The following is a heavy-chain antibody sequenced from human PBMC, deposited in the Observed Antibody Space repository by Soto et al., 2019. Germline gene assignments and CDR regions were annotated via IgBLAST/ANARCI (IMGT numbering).Heavy chain of an antibody. D-gene: IGHD5-18*01. CDR3: ARADTAMTTPFDY. CDR2: VDYSGTA. CDR1: GGSISNFY. V-gene: IGHV4-59*12. Sequence: PSETLSLTCTVPGGSISNFYWSWIPQPPGKGLEWIGYVDYSGTANYNPSLKSRVSMSVDTSKNQLSLKVTSVTAADTAMYYCARADTAMTTPFDYWGQGTLVTVSS. J-gene: IGHJ4*02.